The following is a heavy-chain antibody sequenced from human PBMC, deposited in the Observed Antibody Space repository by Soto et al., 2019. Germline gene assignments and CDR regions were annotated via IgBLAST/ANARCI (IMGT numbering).Heavy chain of an antibody. J-gene: IGHJ3*01. CDR3: ARRAPMLAFDV. CDR2: IYHTGRT. D-gene: IGHD3-10*02. Sequence: SETLSLTCGVSGYSISSGYYWAWIRQPPGKGLEWIGDIYHTGRTHLNPSLKSRIFMSVDTSRNQFSLNLTSVTAADTAVYYCARRAPMLAFDVWGQGTMVTVSS. CDR1: GYSISSGYY. V-gene: IGHV4-38-2*01.